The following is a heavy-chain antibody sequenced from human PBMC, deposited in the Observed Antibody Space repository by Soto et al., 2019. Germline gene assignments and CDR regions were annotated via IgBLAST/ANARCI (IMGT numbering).Heavy chain of an antibody. CDR3: TRSLPTPDF. Sequence: GESLKIWSKGSGYSCISHWIGWVRQMPGKGLEWMGIIYPGDSDTRYSPSFEGQVTITADKTTTTAYLQWSSLKASDTAMYYCTRSLPTPDFWGQGTLVTVSS. CDR1: GYSCISHW. J-gene: IGHJ4*02. V-gene: IGHV5-51*01. CDR2: IYPGDSDT.